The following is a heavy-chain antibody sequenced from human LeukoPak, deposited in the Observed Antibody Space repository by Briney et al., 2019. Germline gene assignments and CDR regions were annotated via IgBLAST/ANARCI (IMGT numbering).Heavy chain of an antibody. D-gene: IGHD3-9*01. CDR1: GGSLNGHY. J-gene: IGHJ4*02. Sequence: SETLSLTCAVYGGSLNGHYWSWIRQPPGKGLEWIGEGSESGGTKFNPSLKGRVTISADTSKNQFSLKLSSVTAADTAVYYCARSVLTGYLDYWGQGTLVTVSS. CDR2: GSESGGT. CDR3: ARSVLTGYLDY. V-gene: IGHV4-34*01.